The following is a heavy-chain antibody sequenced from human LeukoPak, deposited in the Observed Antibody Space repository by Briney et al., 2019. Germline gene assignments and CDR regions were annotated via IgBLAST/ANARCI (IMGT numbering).Heavy chain of an antibody. J-gene: IGHJ4*02. CDR2: ISSSGSTI. CDR3: ARGKYSFDY. Sequence: GGSLRLSFAASGFTFSDSYMSSIPQAPGKRLEYISYISSSGSTIYYADSVKGRFTLSRDNAKTSLSLEMNSLRAEDTAVYYCARGKYSFDYWGQGTLVTVSS. V-gene: IGHV3-11*01. CDR1: GFTFSDSY.